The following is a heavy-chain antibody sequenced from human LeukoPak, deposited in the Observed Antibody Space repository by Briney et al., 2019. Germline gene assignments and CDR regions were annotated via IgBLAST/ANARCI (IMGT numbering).Heavy chain of an antibody. CDR1: GYSFTSYW. V-gene: IGHV5-51*01. CDR3: ARREVDYYYGMDV. J-gene: IGHJ6*02. CDR2: IYPGDPDT. Sequence: GESLKISCKGSGYSFTSYWIGWVRQMPGKGLEWMGIIYPGDPDTRYSPSFQGQVTISADKSISTAYLQWSSLKASDTAMYYCARREVDYYYGMDVWGQGTTVTVSS.